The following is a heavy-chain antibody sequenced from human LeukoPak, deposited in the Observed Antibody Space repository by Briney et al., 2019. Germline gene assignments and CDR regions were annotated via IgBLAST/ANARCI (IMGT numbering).Heavy chain of an antibody. D-gene: IGHD1-26*01. Sequence: GGSLRLSCAASGFTFSSYGMHWVRQAPGKGLEWVAFIRYDGSNKYYADSVKGRFTISRDNSKNTLYLQMNSLRAEDTAVYYCAKDPTGIVGATTGPYYFDYWGQGTLVTVSS. J-gene: IGHJ4*02. CDR2: IRYDGSNK. V-gene: IGHV3-30*02. CDR3: AKDPTGIVGATTGPYYFDY. CDR1: GFTFSSYG.